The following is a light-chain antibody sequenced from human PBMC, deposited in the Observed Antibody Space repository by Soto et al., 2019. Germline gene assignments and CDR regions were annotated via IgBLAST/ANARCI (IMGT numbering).Light chain of an antibody. J-gene: IGKJ4*01. CDR1: QSVGAN. CDR3: QQYVDWPLT. CDR2: NPS. V-gene: IGKV3-15*01. Sequence: EIVMTQSPATLSVSPGEGATLSCRASQSVGANLAWYLQKPGQAPKLLLYNPSTRATGVPARFSGSGSGTDFTLTISSLQSEDFAIYYCQQYVDWPLTFGGGTRVEVK.